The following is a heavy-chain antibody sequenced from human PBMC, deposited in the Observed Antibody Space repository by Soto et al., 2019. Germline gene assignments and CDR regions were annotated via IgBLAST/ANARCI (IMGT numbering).Heavy chain of an antibody. Sequence: SETLSLTCTVSGGSISSYYWSWIRQPPGKGLEWIGYIYYSGSTNYNPSLKSRVTISVDTSKNQFSLKLSSVTAADTAVYYCASTVLRFLEWTNHYYMDVWGKGTTVTVSS. CDR3: ASTVLRFLEWTNHYYMDV. CDR1: GGSISSYY. CDR2: IYYSGST. D-gene: IGHD3-3*01. J-gene: IGHJ6*03. V-gene: IGHV4-59*01.